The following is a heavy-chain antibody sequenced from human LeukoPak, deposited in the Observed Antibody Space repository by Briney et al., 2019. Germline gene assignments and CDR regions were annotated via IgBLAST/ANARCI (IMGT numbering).Heavy chain of an antibody. J-gene: IGHJ6*02. D-gene: IGHD2-15*01. CDR3: ARGDGYCSGGSCYRDHYYYYGMDV. CDR1: GYTFTSYD. Sequence: ASVKVSCKASGYTFTSYDINWVRQATGQGLEWMGWMNPNSGNTGYAQKFQGRVTMTRNTSISTAYMELSSLRSEDTAVYYCARGDGYCSGGSCYRDHYYYYGMDVWGQGTTVTVSS. CDR2: MNPNSGNT. V-gene: IGHV1-8*01.